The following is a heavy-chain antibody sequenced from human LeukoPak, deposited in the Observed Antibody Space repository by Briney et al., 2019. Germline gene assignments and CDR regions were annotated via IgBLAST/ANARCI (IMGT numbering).Heavy chain of an antibody. D-gene: IGHD3-10*01. CDR2: ISAYNGNT. CDR1: GYTFTGYG. CDR3: ARGTPITMVRGAYYYYYMDV. J-gene: IGHJ6*03. Sequence: GASVKVSCKSSGYTFTGYGISWVRQAPGQGLEWMGWISAYNGNTNYAQKLQGRVTMTTDTSTSTAYMELRSLRSDDTAVYYCARGTPITMVRGAYYYYYMDVWGKGTTVTVSS. V-gene: IGHV1-18*01.